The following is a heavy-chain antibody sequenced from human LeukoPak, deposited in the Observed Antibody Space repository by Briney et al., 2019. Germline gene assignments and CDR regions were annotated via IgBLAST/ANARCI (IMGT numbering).Heavy chain of an antibody. D-gene: IGHD3-10*01. J-gene: IGHJ5*02. CDR2: IIPLFGTP. V-gene: IGHV1-69*05. Sequence: SVKVSCKTSRGTLDNFAISWVRQAPGHGLEWVGGIIPLFGTPDYPQKFQARVTVTTDESTGTAYMEMSSLRADDTALYYCARATYNDSKNRPRRLAFDLWGQGTLVTVSS. CDR1: RGTLDNFA. CDR3: ARATYNDSKNRPRRLAFDL.